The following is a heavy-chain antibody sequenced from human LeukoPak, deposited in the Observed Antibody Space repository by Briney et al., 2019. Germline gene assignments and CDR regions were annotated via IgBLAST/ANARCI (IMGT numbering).Heavy chain of an antibody. D-gene: IGHD3-9*01. CDR2: INHSGST. Sequence: SETLSLTCAVYGGSFSGYYWSWFRQPPGKGLEWIGEINHSGSTNYNPSLKSRVTISVDTSKNQFSLKLSSVTAADTAVYYCARWVLTGYYVDYWGQGTLVTVSS. V-gene: IGHV4-34*01. J-gene: IGHJ4*02. CDR3: ARWVLTGYYVDY. CDR1: GGSFSGYY.